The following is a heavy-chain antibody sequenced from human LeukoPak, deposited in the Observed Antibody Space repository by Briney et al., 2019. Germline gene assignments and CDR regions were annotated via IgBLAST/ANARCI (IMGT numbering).Heavy chain of an antibody. CDR2: IIPNLGTT. D-gene: IGHD3-22*01. J-gene: IGHJ4*02. CDR3: ATTNDGGGYQWGDFFDF. Sequence: SVKVSCKASGGTSNSHAISWVRQAPGQALEWMGRIIPNLGTTNRAQNFQDRVTLTADKSTNTAYMELTSLTSDDTAVYYCATTNDGGGYQWGDFFDFWGQGTLVTVSS. CDR1: GGTSNSHA. V-gene: IGHV1-69*04.